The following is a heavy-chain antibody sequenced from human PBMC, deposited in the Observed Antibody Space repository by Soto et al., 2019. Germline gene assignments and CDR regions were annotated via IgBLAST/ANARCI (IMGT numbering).Heavy chain of an antibody. J-gene: IGHJ6*02. CDR1: GGTFSSYA. D-gene: IGHD1-7*01. CDR2: IIPIFGTA. CDR3: ARAYNWNYQDYYYYGMDV. V-gene: IGHV1-69*13. Sequence: ASVKVSCKASGGTFSSYAISWVRQAPGQGLEWMGGIIPIFGTANYAQKFQGRVTITADESRSTAYMELSSLRSEDTAVYYCARAYNWNYQDYYYYGMDVWGQGTTVTVSS.